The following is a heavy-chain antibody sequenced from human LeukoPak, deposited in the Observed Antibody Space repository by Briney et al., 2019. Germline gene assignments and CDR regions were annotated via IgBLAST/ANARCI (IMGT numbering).Heavy chain of an antibody. Sequence: PSETLSLTCTVSGGSMSGFFWTWIRQPPGRELEWIGSIYYSGSSTKYNPSLKSRVTISVDTSKSQLSLNLNSATAADTAVYYCARTSRHFYGSGTNLTPWPAGMDVWGQGTMVTVSS. V-gene: IGHV4-59*01. J-gene: IGHJ6*02. D-gene: IGHD3-10*01. CDR1: GGSMSGFF. CDR2: IYYSGSST. CDR3: ARTSRHFYGSGTNLTPWPAGMDV.